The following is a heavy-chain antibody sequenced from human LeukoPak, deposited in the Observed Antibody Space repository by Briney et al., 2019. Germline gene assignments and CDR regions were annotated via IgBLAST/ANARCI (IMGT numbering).Heavy chain of an antibody. Sequence: ASVKVSCKASGYTFTSYDINWVRQATGQGLEWMGWMNPNSGNTGYAQKFQGRVTITRNTSISTAYMELSSLRSEDTAVYYCARLRITMVRGVLRYYYYMDVWGKGTTDTVSS. CDR3: ARLRITMVRGVLRYYYYMDV. CDR1: GYTFTSYD. J-gene: IGHJ6*03. V-gene: IGHV1-8*01. CDR2: MNPNSGNT. D-gene: IGHD3-10*01.